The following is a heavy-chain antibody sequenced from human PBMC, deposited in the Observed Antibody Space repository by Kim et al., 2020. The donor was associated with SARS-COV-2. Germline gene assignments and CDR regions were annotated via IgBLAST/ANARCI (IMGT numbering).Heavy chain of an antibody. CDR1: GGSISSSSYY. Sequence: SETLSLTCTVSGGSISSSSYYWGWIRQPPGKGLEWIGSIYYSGSTYYNPSLKSRVTISVDTSKNQFSLKLSSVTAADTAVYYCARGIMITFGGVIVNSNWFDPWGQGTLVTVSS. CDR3: ARGIMITFGGVIVNSNWFDP. D-gene: IGHD3-16*02. V-gene: IGHV4-39*07. J-gene: IGHJ5*02. CDR2: IYYSGST.